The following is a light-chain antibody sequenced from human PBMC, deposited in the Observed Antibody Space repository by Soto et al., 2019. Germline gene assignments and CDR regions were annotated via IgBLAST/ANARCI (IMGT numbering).Light chain of an antibody. CDR1: QSVSSF. Sequence: EIVLTQSPATLSLSPGEIATLYCSASQSVSSFLAWYQQKPGQAPRLLIYDASNRATGIPARFSGGGSGTDFTLTISSLEPEDFGVYYCQQYGSSPDYSFGQGTRLEIK. CDR2: DAS. CDR3: QQYGSSPDYS. V-gene: IGKV3-11*01. J-gene: IGKJ5*01.